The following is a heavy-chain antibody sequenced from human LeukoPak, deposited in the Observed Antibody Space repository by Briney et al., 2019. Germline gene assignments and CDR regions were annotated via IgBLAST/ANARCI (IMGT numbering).Heavy chain of an antibody. V-gene: IGHV3-23*01. CDR1: GFTFSSHA. D-gene: IGHD1-1*01. J-gene: IGHJ3*02. CDR3: AKCNLNNYREGFDI. Sequence: GGSLRLSCAASGFTFSSHAMCWVRQAPGKGLEWVSSIDISGGSTNYADSVKGRFTISRDNSKNTLYLQMHGLRAEDTALYYCAKCNLNNYREGFDIWGQGTMVTVSS. CDR2: IDISGGST.